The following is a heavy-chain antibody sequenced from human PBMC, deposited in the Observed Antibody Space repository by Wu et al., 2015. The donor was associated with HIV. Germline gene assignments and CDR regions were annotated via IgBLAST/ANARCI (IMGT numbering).Heavy chain of an antibody. CDR2: IIPIFGTA. CDR1: GGSFSSDA. V-gene: IGHV1-69*05. Sequence: QVQLVQSGAEVKEPGSSVKVSCKASGGSFSSDAVSWVRQAPGQGLEWMGKIIPIFGTANYAQKFQGRLTITTDESTATGYMELSSLRSEDTAVYYCARDLARETMIRDRPRYGLDVWGQGTTVTVSS. CDR3: ARDLARETMIRDRPRYGLDV. D-gene: IGHD3-10*02. J-gene: IGHJ6*02.